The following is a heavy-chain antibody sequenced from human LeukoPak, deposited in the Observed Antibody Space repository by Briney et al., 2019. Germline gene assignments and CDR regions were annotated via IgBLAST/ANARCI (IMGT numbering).Heavy chain of an antibody. Sequence: PGGSLRLSCAASGFTFSNYWMHWVRQAPGKGLVWVSRINSDGSSTNYADSVKGRFTISRDNAKNSLFLQMNSLRAEDTAVYYCARDSSSSGYYAYYCDYWGQGTLVNVSS. D-gene: IGHD3-22*01. CDR3: ARDSSSSGYYAYYCDY. CDR2: INSDGSST. CDR1: GFTFSNYW. V-gene: IGHV3-74*01. J-gene: IGHJ4*02.